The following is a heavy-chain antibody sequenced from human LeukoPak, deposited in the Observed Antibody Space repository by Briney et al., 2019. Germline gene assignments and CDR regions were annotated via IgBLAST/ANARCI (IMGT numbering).Heavy chain of an antibody. V-gene: IGHV1-2*02. CDR3: ARGRRVQLWLRAPLFDY. Sequence: ASVKVSCKASGYTFTGYYMHWVRQAPGQGLEWMGWINPNSGGTNYAQKFQGRVTMTRDTSISTAYMELSRLRSDDTAVYYCARGRRVQLWLRAPLFDYWGQGTLVTVSS. CDR1: GYTFTGYY. D-gene: IGHD5-18*01. CDR2: INPNSGGT. J-gene: IGHJ4*02.